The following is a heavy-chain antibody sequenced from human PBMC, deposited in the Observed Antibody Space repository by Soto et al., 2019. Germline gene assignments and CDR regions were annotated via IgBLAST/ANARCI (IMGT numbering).Heavy chain of an antibody. CDR1: GYTFTSYA. CDR3: ARDGYYDFWSGYMVRSYYYYYGMDV. Sequence: TSVKVSCKASGYTFTSYAMNWVRQAPGQGLEWMGWINTNTGNPTYAQGFTGRFVFSLDTSVSTAYLQICSLKAEDTAVYYCARDGYYDFWSGYMVRSYYYYYGMDVWGQGTTVTVS. V-gene: IGHV7-4-1*01. J-gene: IGHJ6*02. D-gene: IGHD3-3*01. CDR2: INTNTGNP.